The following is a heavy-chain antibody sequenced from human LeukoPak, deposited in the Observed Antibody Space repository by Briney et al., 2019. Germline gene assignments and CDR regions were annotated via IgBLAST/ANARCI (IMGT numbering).Heavy chain of an antibody. J-gene: IGHJ4*02. D-gene: IGHD3-16*01. CDR3: ARALGHYYDSQNQGGDY. CDR2: ISYDGRNK. V-gene: IGHV3-30-3*01. Sequence: GGSLRLSCAASGFTFSIYAMHWVRQAPGKGLEWVAVISYDGRNKYYADSVKGRFTISRDNSKNTLYPQMNSLRAEDTAVYYCARALGHYYDSQNQGGDYWGQGTLVTVSS. CDR1: GFTFSIYA.